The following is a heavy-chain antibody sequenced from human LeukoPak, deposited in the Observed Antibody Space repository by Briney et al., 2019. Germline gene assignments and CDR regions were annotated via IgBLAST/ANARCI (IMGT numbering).Heavy chain of an antibody. CDR2: IIPIFGTA. CDR3: ARGLTLSGSYSFYFDY. D-gene: IGHD3-10*01. V-gene: IGHV1-69*06. CDR1: GGTFSSYA. Sequence: SVKVSCKASGGTFSSYAISWVRQAPGQGLEWMGGIIPIFGTANYAQKFQGRVTITADKSTSTAYMELSSLRSEDTAVYYCARGLTLSGSYSFYFDYWGQGTLVTVSS. J-gene: IGHJ4*02.